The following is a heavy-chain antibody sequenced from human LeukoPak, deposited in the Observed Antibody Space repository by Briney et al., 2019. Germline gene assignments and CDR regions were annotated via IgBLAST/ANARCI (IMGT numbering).Heavy chain of an antibody. CDR3: ARDSSSSDADY. J-gene: IGHJ4*02. Sequence: ASVKVSCKASGYTFTGHYMHWVRQAPGQGLEWMGWINPNSGGTNYAQKFQGRVTMTRDTSISTAYMELSSLRSEDTAVYYCARDSSSSDADYWGQGTLVTVSS. D-gene: IGHD6-6*01. CDR2: INPNSGGT. CDR1: GYTFTGHY. V-gene: IGHV1-2*02.